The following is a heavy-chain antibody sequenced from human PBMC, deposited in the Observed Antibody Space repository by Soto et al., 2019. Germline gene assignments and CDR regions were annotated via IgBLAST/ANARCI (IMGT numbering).Heavy chain of an antibody. Sequence: GESLKISCKGSGYKFIDYWIGWVRQVPGKGLEWMGSIYPGDFDIKYGPSFHGQVTISADKSITTVYLHWSGLKASDSGIYYCARPFGGEYYDRRSWYSAYWGQGTQVTVSS. CDR3: ARPFGGEYYDRRSWYSAY. J-gene: IGHJ4*02. CDR2: IYPGDFDI. D-gene: IGHD3-16*01. V-gene: IGHV5-51*01. CDR1: GYKFIDYW.